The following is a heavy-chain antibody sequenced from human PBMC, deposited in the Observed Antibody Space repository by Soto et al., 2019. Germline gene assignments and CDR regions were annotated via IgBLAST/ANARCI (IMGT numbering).Heavy chain of an antibody. CDR1: GGTFSSYA. CDR2: IIPIFGTA. CDR3: ARGSLGDYVVAFGI. J-gene: IGHJ3*02. D-gene: IGHD4-17*01. V-gene: IGHV1-69*01. Sequence: VPCSASGGTFSSYAISWLRQAPGQRLKWMGGIIPIFGTANYAQKFQGRVTITADESTSTAYMELSSLRPEDTAVYYCARGSLGDYVVAFGIWGQGKMVTV.